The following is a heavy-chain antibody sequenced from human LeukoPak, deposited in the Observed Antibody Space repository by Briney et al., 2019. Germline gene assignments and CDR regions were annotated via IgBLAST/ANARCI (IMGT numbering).Heavy chain of an antibody. Sequence: GRSLRLSCAASGFTFSSYSMTWVRQAPGKGLEWVSSISSSSSYIYYADSVKGRFTISRDNAKNSLYLQMNSLRAEDTAVYYCARDNMAAAGSFDYWGQGTLVTVSS. CDR1: GFTFSSYS. D-gene: IGHD6-13*01. J-gene: IGHJ4*02. CDR2: ISSSSSYI. CDR3: ARDNMAAAGSFDY. V-gene: IGHV3-21*01.